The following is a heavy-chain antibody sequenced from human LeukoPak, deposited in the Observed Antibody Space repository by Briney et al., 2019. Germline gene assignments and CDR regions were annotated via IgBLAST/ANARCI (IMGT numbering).Heavy chain of an antibody. CDR3: AKDGSGQFGELFD. CDR2: ISWNSGSI. V-gene: IGHV3-9*03. D-gene: IGHD3-10*01. Sequence: PGGSLRLSCAASGFTFDDYAMHWVRQAPGKGLEWVSGISWNSGSIGYADSVKGRFTISRDNAKNSLYLQMNSLRAEDMALYYCAKDGSGQFGELFDWGQGTLVTVSS. CDR1: GFTFDDYA. J-gene: IGHJ4*02.